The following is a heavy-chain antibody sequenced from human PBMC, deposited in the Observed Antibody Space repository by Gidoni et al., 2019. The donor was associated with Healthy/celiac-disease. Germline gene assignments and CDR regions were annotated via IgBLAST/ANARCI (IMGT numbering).Heavy chain of an antibody. CDR3: ARKGYCSSTSCYTYYYYGMDV. Sequence: QVQLQQWGAGLLKPSETLSLTCAVYGGSFSGYYWRWIRQPPGKGLEWIGEINHSGSTNYNPSLKSRVTISVDTSKNQFSLKLSSVTAADTAVYYCARKGYCSSTSCYTYYYYGMDVWGQGTTVTVSS. V-gene: IGHV4-34*01. CDR1: GGSFSGYY. J-gene: IGHJ6*02. D-gene: IGHD2-2*02. CDR2: INHSGST.